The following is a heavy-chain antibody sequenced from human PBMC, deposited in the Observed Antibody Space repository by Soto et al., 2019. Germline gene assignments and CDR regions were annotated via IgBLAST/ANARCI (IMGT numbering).Heavy chain of an antibody. CDR3: ARGYHSSGFPPLVDY. CDR1: GFTFTSSA. CDR2: IVVGSGNT. V-gene: IGHV1-58*01. J-gene: IGHJ4*02. Sequence: SVKVSCKASGFTFTSSAVQWVRQARGQRLEWIGWIVVGSGNTNYAQKFQERVTITRDTSTSTVYMELSSLRSEDTAVYYCARGYHSSGFPPLVDYWGQGTLGTVSS. D-gene: IGHD3-22*01.